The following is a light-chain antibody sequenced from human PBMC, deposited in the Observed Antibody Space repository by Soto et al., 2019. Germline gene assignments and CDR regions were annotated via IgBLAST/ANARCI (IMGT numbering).Light chain of an antibody. J-gene: IGKJ1*01. CDR1: QSITIW. V-gene: IGKV1-5*01. CDR2: DAS. CDR3: QHYNSYSWT. Sequence: DIQMTQSPSTLSASVGDRVTITCRASQSITIWLAWYQQKPGKAPKLLIFDASSLESGVPSRFSGSGSGTEFTLTISSLQPDDFATYYCQHYNSYSWTFGQGTKLEIK.